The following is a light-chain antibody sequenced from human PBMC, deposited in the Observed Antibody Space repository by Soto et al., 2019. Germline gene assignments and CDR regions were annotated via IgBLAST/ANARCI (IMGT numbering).Light chain of an antibody. J-gene: IGKJ5*01. Sequence: IQMTQSASSLTATVGDRDTITCRASQSISSYLNWYQQKPGKAPKFLIYAASTLQSGVPSRFSGSGSGTDFTLTISCLQSEDFATYYCQQYYIYPITFGQGTRLEIK. V-gene: IGKV1-39*01. CDR3: QQYYIYPIT. CDR2: AAS. CDR1: QSISSY.